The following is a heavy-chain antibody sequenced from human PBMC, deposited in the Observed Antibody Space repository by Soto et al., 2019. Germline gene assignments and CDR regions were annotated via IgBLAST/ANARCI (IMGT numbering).Heavy chain of an antibody. CDR1: GGSISSSSYY. Sequence: PEDTLSLTGTVAGGSISSSSYYWGWIRQPPGKGLEWIGSIYYSGSTYYNPSLKSRVTISVDTSKNQFSLKLSSVTAADTAVYYCARAPLLKGMIVVVSNWFDPWGQGTLVTVSS. CDR2: IYYSGST. J-gene: IGHJ5*02. CDR3: ARAPLLKGMIVVVSNWFDP. V-gene: IGHV4-39*01. D-gene: IGHD3-22*01.